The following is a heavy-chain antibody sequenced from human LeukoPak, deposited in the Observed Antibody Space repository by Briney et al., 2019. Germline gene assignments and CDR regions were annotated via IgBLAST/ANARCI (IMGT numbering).Heavy chain of an antibody. CDR3: ARGLKD. Sequence: SKTLSLTCAVYGGSFSGYYWSWIRQPPGKGLEWIGEINHSGSTNYNPSLKSRVTISVDTSKNQFSLKLSSVTAADTAVYYCARGLKDWGQGTLVTVSS. CDR2: INHSGST. V-gene: IGHV4-34*01. CDR1: GGSFSGYY. J-gene: IGHJ4*02.